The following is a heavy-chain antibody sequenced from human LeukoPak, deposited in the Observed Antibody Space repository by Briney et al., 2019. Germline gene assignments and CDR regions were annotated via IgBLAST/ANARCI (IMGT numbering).Heavy chain of an antibody. D-gene: IGHD4-17*01. Sequence: GSLRVSCAASGFTFSSYSMNWVRQAPGKGLEWVSSISSSSSYIYYADSVKGRFTISRDNAKNSLYLQMNSLRAEDTAVYYCARESTVTGGISYFDYWGQGTLVTVSS. J-gene: IGHJ4*02. V-gene: IGHV3-21*01. CDR1: GFTFSSYS. CDR3: ARESTVTGGISYFDY. CDR2: ISSSSSYI.